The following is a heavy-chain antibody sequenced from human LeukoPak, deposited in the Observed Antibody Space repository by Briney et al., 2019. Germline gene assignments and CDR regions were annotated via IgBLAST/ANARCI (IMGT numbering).Heavy chain of an antibody. J-gene: IGHJ6*02. D-gene: IGHD2-8*01. V-gene: IGHV1-69*01. CDR2: IIPIFGTA. Sequence: SVKVSCKASGGTFSSYAISWVRQAPGQGLEWMGGIIPIFGTANYAQKFQGRVTITADESTSTAYMELSSLRSEDTAVYYCARDQGLILRSPGINGPLDVWGQGTTVTVSS. CDR1: GGTFSSYA. CDR3: ARDQGLILRSPGINGPLDV.